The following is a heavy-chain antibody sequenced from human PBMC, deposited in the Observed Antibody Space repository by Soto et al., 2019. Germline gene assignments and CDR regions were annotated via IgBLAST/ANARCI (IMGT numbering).Heavy chain of an antibody. J-gene: IGHJ4*02. CDR2: IYYSGST. CDR1: GGSISSYY. Sequence: QVQLQESGPGLVKPSETLSLTCTVSGGSISSYYWSWIRQPPGKGLEWIGYIYYSGSTNFNPSLKSRVTISVDTSKNQFSLKLSSVTAADTAVYYCARRGGICSSTSCYFVVDYWGQGTLVTVSS. V-gene: IGHV4-59*01. D-gene: IGHD2-2*01. CDR3: ARRGGICSSTSCYFVVDY.